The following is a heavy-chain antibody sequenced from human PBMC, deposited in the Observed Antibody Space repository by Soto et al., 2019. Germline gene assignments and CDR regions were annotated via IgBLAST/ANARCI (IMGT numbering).Heavy chain of an antibody. Sequence: QVHLEQSGAEVKKPGTSVKVSCKASGGSFSTNEIDWVRQAPGQGLEWMGRIFPNVGTADYAEKFQGRLTIIADGSTATVFRELSRLSSADTAVYFCPRARYSSRWGTFDSWGQGTQVDVSS. CDR1: GGSFSTNE. J-gene: IGHJ4*02. CDR2: IFPNVGTA. CDR3: PRARYSSRWGTFDS. V-gene: IGHV1-69*01. D-gene: IGHD6-19*01.